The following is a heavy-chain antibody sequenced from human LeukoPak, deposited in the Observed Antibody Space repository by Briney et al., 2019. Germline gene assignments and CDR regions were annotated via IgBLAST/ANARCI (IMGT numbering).Heavy chain of an antibody. Sequence: PGGSLRLSCITSGFTFTNYAISWVRQAPGKGLEWVSAISGVSGYTSSADSVKGRFTISRDSSKDAVYLQMNSLRADDTAVYYCAKDSGFGSGYDVDAFDIWGQGTMVTVSS. V-gene: IGHV3-23*01. CDR3: AKDSGFGSGYDVDAFDI. CDR2: ISGVSGYT. D-gene: IGHD5-12*01. CDR1: GFTFTNYA. J-gene: IGHJ3*02.